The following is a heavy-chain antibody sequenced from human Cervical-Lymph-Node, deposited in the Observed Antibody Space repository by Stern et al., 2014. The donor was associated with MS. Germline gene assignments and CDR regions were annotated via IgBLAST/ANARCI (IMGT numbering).Heavy chain of an antibody. CDR3: ARDDDYTRRAIDY. Sequence: QLGQSGAEVKKPGASVNVSCKTSGYTFTYYAISWIRQAPGQGLEWVGWISPYNGNTNFVQKLQGRVAMTTDTSTSTAYMELRSLRSDDTAVYYCARDDDYTRRAIDYWGQGTLVTVSS. V-gene: IGHV1-18*01. J-gene: IGHJ4*02. CDR2: ISPYNGNT. D-gene: IGHD4-11*01. CDR1: GYTFTYYA.